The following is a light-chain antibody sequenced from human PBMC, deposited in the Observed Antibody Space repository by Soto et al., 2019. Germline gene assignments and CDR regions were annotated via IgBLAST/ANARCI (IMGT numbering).Light chain of an antibody. CDR2: GAS. V-gene: IGKV3-20*01. Sequence: EIVLTQSPGTLSLSPGERATLSRRASQSVSSTYLAWYQQRLGQAPRLLIYGASSRATGIPDRFSGSGSGTDFTLTISRLEPEDFAVYYCQQYSSSSWTFGQGTKVEIK. CDR1: QSVSSTY. J-gene: IGKJ1*01. CDR3: QQYSSSSWT.